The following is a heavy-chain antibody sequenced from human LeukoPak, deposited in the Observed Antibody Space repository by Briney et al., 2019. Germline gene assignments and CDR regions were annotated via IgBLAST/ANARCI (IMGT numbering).Heavy chain of an antibody. CDR3: ARSVVAAAGNDY. V-gene: IGHV4-31*03. CDR1: GGSISSGGYY. D-gene: IGHD6-13*01. J-gene: IGHJ4*02. Sequence: PSETLSLTCTVSGGSISSGGYYWSWIRQHPGKGLEWIGYIYYSGSTYYNPSLKSRVTISVDTSKTQFSLKLSSVTAADTAVYYCARSVVAAAGNDYWGQGTLVTVSS. CDR2: IYYSGST.